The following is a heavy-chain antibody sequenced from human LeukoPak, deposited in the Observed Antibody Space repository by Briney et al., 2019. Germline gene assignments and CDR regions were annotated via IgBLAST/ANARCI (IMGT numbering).Heavy chain of an antibody. J-gene: IGHJ4*02. D-gene: IGHD1-20*01. V-gene: IGHV3-23*01. CDR3: AKVRITGTTRSDFDY. Sequence: GGSLRLSCAASGFTFSSYAMSWVRQAPGRGLEWVSAISGSGGSTYYADSVKGRFTISRDNSKNTLYLQMNSPRAEDTAVYYCAKVRITGTTRSDFDYWGQGTLVTVSS. CDR2: ISGSGGST. CDR1: GFTFSSYA.